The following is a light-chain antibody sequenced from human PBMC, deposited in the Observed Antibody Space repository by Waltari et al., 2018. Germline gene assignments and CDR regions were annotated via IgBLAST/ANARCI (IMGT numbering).Light chain of an antibody. CDR3: ATWDSGLSAGV. CDR2: DDN. J-gene: IGLJ3*02. V-gene: IGLV1-51*01. Sequence: QSVLTQPPSVSAAPGQKVSISCSGSNSNIENNYVPWYQQLPGAAPKRLIYDDNKRSSGIPDRFSGSKSGTSATLGITGLQTGDEADYYCATWDSGLSAGVFGGGTKLTVL. CDR1: NSNIENNY.